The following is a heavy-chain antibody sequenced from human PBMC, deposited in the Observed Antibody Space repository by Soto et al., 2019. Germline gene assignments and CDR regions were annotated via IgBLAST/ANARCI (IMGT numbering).Heavy chain of an antibody. J-gene: IGHJ4*02. CDR2: IHDSGTT. V-gene: IGHV4-59*08. D-gene: IGHD6-19*01. CDR1: GGSISNYY. Sequence: SETLSLTCTVSGGSISNYYWSWIRQPPGKGLEWIGYIHDSGTTDYNPSLKSRVTISVDTSKNQFSLKKPSVTAADTAVYYCARLSSSPETGWPHFDYWGQGSLVTVSS. CDR3: ARLSSSPETGWPHFDY.